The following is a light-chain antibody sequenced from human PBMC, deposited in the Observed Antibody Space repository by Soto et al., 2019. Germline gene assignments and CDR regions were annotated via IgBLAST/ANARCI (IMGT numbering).Light chain of an antibody. CDR2: KAS. Sequence: DIQMTQSPSTLSASVGDRVTITCRASQSLSTWLAWYQQKPGKAPKHLIYKASSLEGGVPSRFSGSESGTEFTLTISSLQPEDSATYYCQQYGSYSLTFGGGTKVEIK. CDR3: QQYGSYSLT. CDR1: QSLSTW. V-gene: IGKV1-5*03. J-gene: IGKJ4*01.